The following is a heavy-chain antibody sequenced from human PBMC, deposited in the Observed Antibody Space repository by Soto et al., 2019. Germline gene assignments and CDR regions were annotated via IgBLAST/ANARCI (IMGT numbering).Heavy chain of an antibody. Sequence: EVQLVESGGGLVQPGGSLRLSCAASGFTFSSYWMHWVRQAPGKGLVWVSRINSDGSSTNYADSVKGRFTISRDNAKNTLYLQMNSLRAEDTAVYYCARGGSRNWYFVLWGRGTLVTVSS. V-gene: IGHV3-74*01. CDR2: INSDGSST. CDR3: ARGGSRNWYFVL. D-gene: IGHD1-26*01. J-gene: IGHJ2*01. CDR1: GFTFSSYW.